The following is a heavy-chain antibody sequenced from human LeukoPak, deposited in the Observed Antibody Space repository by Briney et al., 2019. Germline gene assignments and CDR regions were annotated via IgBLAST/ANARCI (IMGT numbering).Heavy chain of an antibody. V-gene: IGHV1-8*01. D-gene: IGHD6-13*01. J-gene: IGHJ4*02. CDR3: ARLYNSSWYVDRDYYFDY. Sequence: ASVKVSCKASGYTFTSYDVNWVRQATEQGLEWMGWMNPNSGNTGYAQKFQGRVTITTDESTSTAYMELSSLRSEDTAVYYCARLYNSSWYVDRDYYFDYWGQGTLVTVSS. CDR1: GYTFTSYD. CDR2: MNPNSGNT.